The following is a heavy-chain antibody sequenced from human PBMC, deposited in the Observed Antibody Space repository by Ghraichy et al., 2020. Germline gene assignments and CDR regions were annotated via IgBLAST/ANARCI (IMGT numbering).Heavy chain of an antibody. V-gene: IGHV1-2*06. CDR3: ARENYLEYYFDY. J-gene: IGHJ4*02. D-gene: IGHD3-10*01. Sequence: ASVKVSCKASGYTFTGYYIHWVRQAPGQGLEWMGRINTNNGGTNYAQKFQDRVTMTRDTSISTAYMELSRLRSDDTAVYYCARENYLEYYFDYWGQGTLVTVSS. CDR1: GYTFTGYY. CDR2: INTNNGGT.